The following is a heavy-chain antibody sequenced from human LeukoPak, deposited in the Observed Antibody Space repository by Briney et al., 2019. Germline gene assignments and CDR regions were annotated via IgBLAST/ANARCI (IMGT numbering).Heavy chain of an antibody. Sequence: PSETLSLTCTVSGGSISSYYWSWIRQPPGEGLEWIGYIDYSGYTNYNPSLKSRVTISVDTSKNQFSLKLTSVTAADTAVYFCARTTEGGYTYDYFYYYYMDVWGKGTTVTISS. CDR3: ARTTEGGYTYDYFYYYYMDV. CDR1: GGSISSYY. J-gene: IGHJ6*03. D-gene: IGHD5-18*01. V-gene: IGHV4-59*13. CDR2: IDYSGYT.